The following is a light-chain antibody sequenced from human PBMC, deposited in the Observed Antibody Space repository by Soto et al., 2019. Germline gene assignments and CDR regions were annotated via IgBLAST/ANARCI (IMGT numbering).Light chain of an antibody. J-gene: IGLJ2*01. Sequence: QSALTQPASVSVSPGQSITISCSGTSNDVGGYDYVSWYQQHPGKAPKLVIYEVSNRPSWVSNRFSGSKSGNTASLTISGLQPEDEADYYCNSYTSSSTLVFGGGTKVTVL. CDR1: SNDVGGYDY. V-gene: IGLV2-14*01. CDR3: NSYTSSSTLV. CDR2: EVS.